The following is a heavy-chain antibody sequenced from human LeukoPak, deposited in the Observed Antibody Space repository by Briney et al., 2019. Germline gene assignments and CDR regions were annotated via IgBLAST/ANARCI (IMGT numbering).Heavy chain of an antibody. CDR3: ARPLRITMIVVDDAFDI. J-gene: IGHJ3*02. Sequence: ASVNVSCKASRNIFTGYFIHWVRQAPGQGLEWMGWVNPNSGNTGYAQKFQGRDTMTRNTSISIAYMELSSLRSEDTAVYYCARPLRITMIVVDDAFDIWGQGTMVTVSS. CDR2: VNPNSGNT. V-gene: IGHV1-8*01. D-gene: IGHD3-22*01. CDR1: RNIFTGYF.